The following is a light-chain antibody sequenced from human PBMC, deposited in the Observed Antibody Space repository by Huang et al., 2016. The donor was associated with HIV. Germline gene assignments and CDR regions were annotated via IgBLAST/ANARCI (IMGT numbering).Light chain of an antibody. CDR3: QQTFVAPPEDT. V-gene: IGKV1-39*01. J-gene: IGKJ2*01. Sequence: DIEMTQSPSSLSASVGDTVTISCRAGDNIDNYLHWYQQKPGETPKLLFSGAYKLQAGVPLRFRGSGSATYFTLTINSLQPEDCATYFCQQTFVAPPEDTVGQGTRLEIK. CDR2: GAY. CDR1: DNIDNY.